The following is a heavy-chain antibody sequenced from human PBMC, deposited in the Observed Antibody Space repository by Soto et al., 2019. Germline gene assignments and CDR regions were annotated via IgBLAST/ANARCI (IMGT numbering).Heavy chain of an antibody. Sequence: ASVKVSCKVSGYTVTELSMHWVRQAPGKGLEWMGGFDPEDGETIYAQKFQGRVTMTEDTSTDTAYMELSSLRSEDTAVYYCATSHSGWYSRPFDYWGQGTLVTVSS. J-gene: IGHJ4*02. V-gene: IGHV1-24*01. CDR1: GYTVTELS. CDR2: FDPEDGET. CDR3: ATSHSGWYSRPFDY. D-gene: IGHD6-19*01.